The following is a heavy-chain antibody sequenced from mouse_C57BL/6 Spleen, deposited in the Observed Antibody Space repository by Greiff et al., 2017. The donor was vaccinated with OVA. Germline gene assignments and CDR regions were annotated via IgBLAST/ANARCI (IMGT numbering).Heavy chain of an antibody. D-gene: IGHD2-4*01. Sequence: VQLQQPGAELVRPGSSVKLSCKASGYSFTSYWMHWVKQRPIQGLEWIGNIDPSDSETHYNQKFKDKATLTVDKSSSTAYMQLSSLTSEDSAVYYCAKGPAYYDYGGYYFDYWGQGTTLTVSS. J-gene: IGHJ2*01. CDR2: IDPSDSET. CDR3: AKGPAYYDYGGYYFDY. CDR1: GYSFTSYW. V-gene: IGHV1-52*01.